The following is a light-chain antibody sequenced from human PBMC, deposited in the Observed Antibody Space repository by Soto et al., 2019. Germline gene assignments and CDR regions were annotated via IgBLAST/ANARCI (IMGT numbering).Light chain of an antibody. CDR1: SSDVGGYNY. V-gene: IGLV2-14*01. CDR2: EVS. CDR3: SSYTSSSTQV. J-gene: IGLJ1*01. Sequence: QSVLTQPASVSGCPGQSITISCTGTSSDVGGYNYVSWYQQHPGKAPKLMIYEVSYRPSGVSNRFSGSKSGNTASLTISGLQAEDEADYYCSSYTSSSTQVFGTGTKVTVL.